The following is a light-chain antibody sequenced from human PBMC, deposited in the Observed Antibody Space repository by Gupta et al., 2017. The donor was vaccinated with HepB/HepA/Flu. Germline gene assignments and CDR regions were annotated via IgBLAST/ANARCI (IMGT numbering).Light chain of an antibody. V-gene: IGLV1-51*02. CDR1: NSNIGNNY. J-gene: IGLJ3*02. CDR3: GTWDSSLSAWV. Sequence: VTISCSGNNSNIGNNYVSWYQQLPGTAPKLLMFQTNKRPSGIPDRFSGSKSGTSATLGITGLQTGDEADYYCGTWDSSLSAWVFGAGTKLTVL. CDR2: QTN.